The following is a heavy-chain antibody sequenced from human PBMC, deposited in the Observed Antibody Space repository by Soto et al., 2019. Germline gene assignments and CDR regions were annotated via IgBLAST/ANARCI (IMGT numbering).Heavy chain of an antibody. D-gene: IGHD6-6*01. CDR2: ISSNGGST. CDR1: GFTFSSYA. CDR3: VKDCHSSIAARPHDY. Sequence: PGGSQSLSCSASGFTFSSYAMHLVRQAPGKGLEYVSAISSNGGSTYYADSVKGRFTISRDNSKNTLYLQMSSLRAEDTAVYYCVKDCHSSIAARPHDYWGQGTLVTVSS. V-gene: IGHV3-64D*06. J-gene: IGHJ4*02.